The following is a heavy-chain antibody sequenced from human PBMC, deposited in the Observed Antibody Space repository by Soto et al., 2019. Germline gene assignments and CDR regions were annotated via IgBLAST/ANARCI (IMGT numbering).Heavy chain of an antibody. D-gene: IGHD6-6*01. CDR3: AREGNLEYSSSSSGYYYYYYGMDV. V-gene: IGHV5-10-1*01. J-gene: IGHJ6*02. Sequence: GESLKISCKGSGYSFTSYWISWARQMPGKGLEWMGRIDPSDSYTNYSPSFQGHVTISADKSISTAYLQWSSLKASDTAMYYCAREGNLEYSSSSSGYYYYYYGMDVWGQGTTVTVSS. CDR1: GYSFTSYW. CDR2: IDPSDSYT.